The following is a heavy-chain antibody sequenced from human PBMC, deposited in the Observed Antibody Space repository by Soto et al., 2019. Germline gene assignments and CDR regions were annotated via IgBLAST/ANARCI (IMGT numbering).Heavy chain of an antibody. D-gene: IGHD2-21*01. CDR2: IYYSGST. CDR3: ARDRIVVVDYYYYGMDV. J-gene: IGHJ6*02. CDR1: GGSISSGGYY. Sequence: SETLSLTRTVSGGSISSGGYYWSWIRQHPGKGLEWIGYIYYSGSTYYNPSLKSRVTISVDTSKNQFSLKLSSVTAADTAVYYCARDRIVVVDYYYYGMDVWGQGTTVTVSS. V-gene: IGHV4-31*03.